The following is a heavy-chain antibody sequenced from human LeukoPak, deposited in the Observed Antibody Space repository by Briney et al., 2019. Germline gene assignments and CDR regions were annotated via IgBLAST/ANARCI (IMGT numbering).Heavy chain of an antibody. CDR2: INQDGGQK. CDR3: ARGDCSGGSCYLSLTTIDY. J-gene: IGHJ4*02. Sequence: PGGSLRLSCAASGFTFSSYWMRWVRQAPGKGLEWVANINQDGGQKNYMDSVKGRFTVSRDNAKNSLYLQMNSLRAEDTAVYYCARGDCSGGSCYLSLTTIDYWGQGTLVTVSS. V-gene: IGHV3-7*04. D-gene: IGHD2-15*01. CDR1: GFTFSSYW.